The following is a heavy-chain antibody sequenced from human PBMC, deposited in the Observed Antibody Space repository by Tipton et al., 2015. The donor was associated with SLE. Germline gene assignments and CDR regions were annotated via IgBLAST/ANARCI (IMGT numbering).Heavy chain of an antibody. D-gene: IGHD1-26*01. V-gene: IGHV1-2*02. CDR2: INPDGGGT. J-gene: IGHJ4*02. CDR1: GYTFSTYD. CDR3: ARVLSGSFVDY. Sequence: QLVQSGAEVRKPGASVKVSCKASGYTFSTYDINWVRQATGQGLEWMGWINPDGGGTNYPRKFQGRVTMTRDASISTAYMELRGLRSDDTAVYYCARVLSGSFVDYWGQGTLVTVSS.